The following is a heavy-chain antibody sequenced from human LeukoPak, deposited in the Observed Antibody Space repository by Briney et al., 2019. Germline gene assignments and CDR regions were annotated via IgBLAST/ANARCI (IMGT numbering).Heavy chain of an antibody. D-gene: IGHD3-22*01. CDR1: GGSISSGGYY. V-gene: IGHV4-31*03. CDR2: IYYSGST. Sequence: SETLSLTCTVSGGSISSGGYYWSWIRQHPGKGLEWNGYIYYSGSTYYNPSLKSRVTISVDTSKNQFSLKLSSVTAADTAVYYCASTSDYYDSSGYSPYLFDYWGQGTLVTVSS. J-gene: IGHJ4*02. CDR3: ASTSDYYDSSGYSPYLFDY.